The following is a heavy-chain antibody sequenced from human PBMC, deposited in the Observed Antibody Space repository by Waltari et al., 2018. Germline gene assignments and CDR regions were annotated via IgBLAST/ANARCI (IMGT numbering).Heavy chain of an antibody. D-gene: IGHD1-26*01. CDR3: TSPDSGKYDY. Sequence: EVQLVESGGGLVQPGGSLKLSCATSGFTFSGSAIHWVRQASGKGLEWVGPIRSNANSYATAYAASVKGRFTISRDDSKNTAYLQMNSLKTEDTAVYYCTSPDSGKYDYWGQGTLVTVSS. CDR1: GFTFSGSA. CDR2: IRSNANSYAT. V-gene: IGHV3-73*01. J-gene: IGHJ4*02.